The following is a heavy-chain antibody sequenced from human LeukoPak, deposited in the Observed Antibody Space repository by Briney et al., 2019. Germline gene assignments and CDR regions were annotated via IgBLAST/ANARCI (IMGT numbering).Heavy chain of an antibody. D-gene: IGHD3-22*01. Sequence: KESGPALVKPTQTLTLTCTFSGFSLSTSAMRVSWIRQPPGKALGRLARIDWDNDKFYKTSLETRLTISKDTSKNQVVLTMTNMDPVDTATYYCARTYDRSGYLFDYWGQGTLVTVSS. CDR1: GFSLSTSAMR. CDR2: IDWDNDK. V-gene: IGHV2-70*04. J-gene: IGHJ4*02. CDR3: ARTYDRSGYLFDY.